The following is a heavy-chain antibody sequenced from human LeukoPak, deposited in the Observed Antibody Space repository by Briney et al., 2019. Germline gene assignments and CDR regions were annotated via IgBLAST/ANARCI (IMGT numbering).Heavy chain of an antibody. Sequence: GGSLRLSCAASGFTFSNAWMSWVRQAPGKGLEWVGRIKSKTDGGTTDYAAPVKGRFTISRDDSKNTLYLQMNSLRGEDTAVYYCAKGRQLRRSDAFDIWGQGTMVTVSS. CDR3: AKGRQLRRSDAFDI. V-gene: IGHV3-15*01. J-gene: IGHJ3*02. CDR2: IKSKTDGGTT. D-gene: IGHD1-26*01. CDR1: GFTFSNAW.